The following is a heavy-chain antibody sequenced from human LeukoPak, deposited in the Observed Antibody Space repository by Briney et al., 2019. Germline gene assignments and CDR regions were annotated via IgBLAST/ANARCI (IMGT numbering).Heavy chain of an antibody. CDR1: GYTFTSYD. V-gene: IGHV1-8*01. J-gene: IGHJ4*02. CDR2: MNPNSGNT. D-gene: IGHD5-18*01. CDR3: ATVGYSYGSFDY. Sequence: ASVTVSCKASGYTFTSYDINWVRQAPGQGLEWMGWMNPNSGNTVYAQKFQGRVTITRNTSISTAYMELGSLRADDTAVYYCATVGYSYGSFDYWGQGTLVTVSS.